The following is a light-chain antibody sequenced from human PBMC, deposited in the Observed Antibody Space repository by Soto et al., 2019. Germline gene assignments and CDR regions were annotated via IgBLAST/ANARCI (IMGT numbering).Light chain of an antibody. Sequence: DIQMTQSPSSLSASVGDRVTITCQASQDISNYLNWYQQKPGKAPKLLIYDASNLETGVPSRFSGSGSVTDFIFTISSLQPEDIATYYCQQYDNLPYTFGQGTKLEIK. CDR3: QQYDNLPYT. CDR1: QDISNY. J-gene: IGKJ2*01. V-gene: IGKV1-33*01. CDR2: DAS.